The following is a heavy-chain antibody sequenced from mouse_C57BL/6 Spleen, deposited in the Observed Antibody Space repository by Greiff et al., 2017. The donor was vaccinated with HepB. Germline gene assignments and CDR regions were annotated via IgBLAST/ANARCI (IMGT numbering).Heavy chain of an antibody. CDR2: ISSGGDYI. CDR1: GFTFSSYA. J-gene: IGHJ2*01. CDR3: TRGAYYSNYVDY. D-gene: IGHD2-5*01. Sequence: EVQLVESGEGLVKPGGSLKLSCAASGFTFSSYAMSWVRQTPEKRLEWVAYISSGGDYIYYADTVKGRFTISRDNARNTLYLQMSSLKSEDTAMYYCTRGAYYSNYVDYWGQGTTLTVSS. V-gene: IGHV5-9-1*02.